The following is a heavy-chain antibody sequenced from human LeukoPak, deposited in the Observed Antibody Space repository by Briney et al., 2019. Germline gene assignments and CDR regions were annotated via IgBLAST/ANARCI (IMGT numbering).Heavy chain of an antibody. CDR3: ARHEGLYSTSPSLFDY. D-gene: IGHD6-6*01. CDR2: ISYDGSNK. J-gene: IGHJ4*02. CDR1: GFTFSSYA. Sequence: PGGSLRLSCAASGFTFSSYAMHGVRQAPGKGLEWVAVISYDGSNKYYADSVKGRFTISRDNSKNTLYLQMNSLRAEDTAVYYCARHEGLYSTSPSLFDYLGQGTLVTVSS. V-gene: IGHV3-30*01.